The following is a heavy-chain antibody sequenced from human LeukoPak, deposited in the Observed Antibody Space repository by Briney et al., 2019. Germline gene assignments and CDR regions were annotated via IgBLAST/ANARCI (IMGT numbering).Heavy chain of an antibody. CDR3: ARALYDSSGYYLHFDY. J-gene: IGHJ4*02. CDR1: GFTFSSYT. Sequence: GGSLRLSCAASGFTFSSYTINWVRQAPGEGLEWVSCITRSSIYKYYADSVKGRFTISRDNAKNSLYLQMNSLRADDTAVYYCARALYDSSGYYLHFDYWGQGTLVTVSS. CDR2: ITRSSIYK. V-gene: IGHV3-21*01. D-gene: IGHD3-22*01.